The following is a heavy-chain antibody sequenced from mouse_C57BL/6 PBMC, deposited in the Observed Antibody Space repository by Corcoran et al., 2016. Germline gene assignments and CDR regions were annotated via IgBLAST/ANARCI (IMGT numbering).Heavy chain of an antibody. D-gene: IGHD4-1*01. CDR2: INTYSGVP. Sequence: QIQLVQSGPELKKPGETVKISCKASGYTFTTYGMSWVKQAPGKGLKWMGWINTYSGVPTYADDFKGRFAFSLETSASTAYLQINNLKNEDTAKYFCVRNPAGTGFYCDYWCQGTTLTGSS. J-gene: IGHJ2*01. CDR1: GYTFTTYG. CDR3: VRNPAGTGFYCDY. V-gene: IGHV9-3*01.